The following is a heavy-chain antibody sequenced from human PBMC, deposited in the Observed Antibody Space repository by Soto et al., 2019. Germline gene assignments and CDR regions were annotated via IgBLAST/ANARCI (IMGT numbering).Heavy chain of an antibody. CDR1: GYNFTSYG. CDR3: ARDLHGDPYY. D-gene: IGHD4-17*01. CDR2: ISAYNGKT. J-gene: IGHJ4*02. V-gene: IGHV1-18*01. Sequence: QVQLVQSGAEVKKPGASVKVSCKASGYNFTSYGISWVRQAPVQGLEWMGWISAYNGKTTYAQKLQGRVTMTTDTATSTAYMELRSLRSDDRAVYYCARDLHGDPYYWGQGTLVTVSS.